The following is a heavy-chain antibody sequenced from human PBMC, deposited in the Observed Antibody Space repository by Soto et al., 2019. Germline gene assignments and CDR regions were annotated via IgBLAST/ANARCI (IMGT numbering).Heavy chain of an antibody. CDR1: GFTFSSYA. D-gene: IGHD3-3*01. V-gene: IGHV3-23*01. Sequence: GGSLRLSCAASGFTFSSYAMSWVRQAPGKGLEWVSAISGSGGSTYYADSVKGRFTISRDNSKNTLYLKMNSLRAEDTAVYYCASDPDFDYDFWSGRQLYIDYWGQGTLVTVSS. CDR3: ASDPDFDYDFWSGRQLYIDY. CDR2: ISGSGGST. J-gene: IGHJ4*02.